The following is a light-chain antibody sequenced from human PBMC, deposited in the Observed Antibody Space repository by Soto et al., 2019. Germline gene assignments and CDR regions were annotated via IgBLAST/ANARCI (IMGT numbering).Light chain of an antibody. Sequence: QSALTQPASVSGSPGQSITISCTGTSSDVGGYNYVSWYQQHPDKAPKLMIYEVSKRPSGVPDRFSGSKSGNTASLTVSGLQAEDEADYYCNSYAGSNNWVFGGGTQLTVL. CDR3: NSYAGSNNWV. CDR2: EVS. CDR1: SSDVGGYNY. J-gene: IGLJ3*02. V-gene: IGLV2-8*01.